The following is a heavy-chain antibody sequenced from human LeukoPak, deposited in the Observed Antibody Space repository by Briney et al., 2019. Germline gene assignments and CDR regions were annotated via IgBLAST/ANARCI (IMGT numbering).Heavy chain of an antibody. D-gene: IGHD6-13*01. Sequence: GESLKISCRGSGYSFTIYWIGWVRQMPGKGLEWMGIIYPGDSRTEYSPSFQGQVTFSADKSITTAYLQWSSLKASDTAMYYCARRRIADFADAFDVWGQGTMVTVSS. V-gene: IGHV5-51*01. CDR2: IYPGDSRT. CDR3: ARRRIADFADAFDV. CDR1: GYSFTIYW. J-gene: IGHJ3*01.